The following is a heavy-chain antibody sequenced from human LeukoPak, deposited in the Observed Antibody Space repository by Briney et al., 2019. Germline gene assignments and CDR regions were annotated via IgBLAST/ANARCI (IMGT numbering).Heavy chain of an antibody. J-gene: IGHJ4*02. V-gene: IGHV4-34*01. CDR1: GGSFSGYY. Sequence: SETLSLTCAVYGGSFSGYYWSWIRQPPGKGLEWIGEINHNGSTNYNPSLKSRVTISTDTPKNHFSLNLNSVTAADTGVYYCVRGSRVYCGGDCYYYWGQGTLVTVSS. CDR2: INHNGST. CDR3: VRGSRVYCGGDCYYY. D-gene: IGHD2-21*02.